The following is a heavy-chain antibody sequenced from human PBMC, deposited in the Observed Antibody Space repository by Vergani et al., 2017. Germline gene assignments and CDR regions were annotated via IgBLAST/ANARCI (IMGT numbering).Heavy chain of an antibody. Sequence: QLQLQESGPGLVKPSETLSLTCTVSGGSISSSSYYWGWIRQPPGKGLEWIGSIYYSGSTYYNPSLKSRVTISVDTSKNQFSLKLSSVTAADTAVYYCARKVPWGYYYDSSGIVEYWGQGTLVTVSS. J-gene: IGHJ4*02. CDR3: ARKVPWGYYYDSSGIVEY. V-gene: IGHV4-39*01. CDR1: GGSISSSSYY. CDR2: IYYSGST. D-gene: IGHD3-22*01.